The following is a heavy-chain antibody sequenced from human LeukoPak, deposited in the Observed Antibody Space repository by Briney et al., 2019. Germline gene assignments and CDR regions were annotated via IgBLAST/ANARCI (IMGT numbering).Heavy chain of an antibody. CDR2: INPNSGGA. V-gene: IGHV1-2*02. Sequence: ASVKVSCKTSGYSFTAYYIHWVRQAPGQGLEWMGWINPNSGGATYAQKFQGRVTMTRDTSVSTAYLELSSLTSDDTAVYYCARVIAAAGNPFDPWGQGTMVTVSS. CDR3: ARVIAAAGNPFDP. D-gene: IGHD6-13*01. CDR1: GYSFTAYY. J-gene: IGHJ3*01.